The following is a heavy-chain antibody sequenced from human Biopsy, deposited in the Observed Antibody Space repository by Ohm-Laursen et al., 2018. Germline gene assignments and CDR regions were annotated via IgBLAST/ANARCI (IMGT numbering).Heavy chain of an antibody. J-gene: IGHJ6*02. V-gene: IGHV4-38-2*01. CDR1: GYSVTNDYY. Sequence: SDTLSLTCAVSGYSVTNDYYWGWIRQPPGKGLEWIGNIYYDGITYYNPPLKSRVASPVATAKNQFSLRLTSVTAADTAVYYCARVAGGYAYYYGMDVWGQGTTVIVSS. D-gene: IGHD5-12*01. CDR2: IYYDGIT. CDR3: ARVAGGYAYYYGMDV.